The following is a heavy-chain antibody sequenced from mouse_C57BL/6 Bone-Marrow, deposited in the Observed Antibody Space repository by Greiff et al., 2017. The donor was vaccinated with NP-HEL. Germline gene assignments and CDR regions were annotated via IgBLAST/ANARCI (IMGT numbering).Heavy chain of an antibody. CDR1: GYTFTSYW. CDR2: IDPSVSYT. D-gene: IGHD1-1*01. J-gene: IGHJ4*01. V-gene: IGHV1-50*01. CDR3: ARHGSSVYAMDY. Sequence: QVHVKQPGAELVKPGASVKLSCTASGYTFTSYWMQWVKQRPGQGLEWIGEIDPSVSYTYYHQKFKGKATLTVDTSSSTAYMQLSSLTSEDSAVYYCARHGSSVYAMDYWGQGTSVTVAS.